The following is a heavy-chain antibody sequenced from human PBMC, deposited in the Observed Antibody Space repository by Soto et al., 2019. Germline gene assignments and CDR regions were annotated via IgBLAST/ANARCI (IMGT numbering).Heavy chain of an antibody. CDR1: GGSISGSY. CDR3: ARSVAVPGAHIDY. D-gene: IGHD6-19*01. J-gene: IGHJ4*02. V-gene: IGHV4-59*01. Sequence: PSESLSLTCSVSGGSISGSYWGWIRQSPGKGLEWLGYVYYTGSTNYSPSLRSRVSISVDTSKKEFSLRLSSVTAADTAVYFCARSVAVPGAHIDYWGQGTQVTVSS. CDR2: VYYTGST.